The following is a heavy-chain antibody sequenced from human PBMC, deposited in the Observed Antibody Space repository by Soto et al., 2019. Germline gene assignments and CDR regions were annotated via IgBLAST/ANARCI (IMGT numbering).Heavy chain of an antibody. V-gene: IGHV3-23*01. CDR1: GIPFSSCA. J-gene: IGHJ4*01. D-gene: IGHD2-8*02. CDR3: ATRFTVLVLPSVPFDY. Sequence: LRLSCAASGIPFSSCALSWVRQAPGKGLEWGASISGRPGRTAGSTYYAESVKGRFTISRDDSESTLYLQMTSLTADDTAVYYCATRFTVLVLPSVPFDYWGHGTLVNVSS. CDR2: ISGRPGRTAGST.